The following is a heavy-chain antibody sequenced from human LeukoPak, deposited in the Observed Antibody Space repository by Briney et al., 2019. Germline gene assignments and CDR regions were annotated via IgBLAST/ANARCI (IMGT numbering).Heavy chain of an antibody. CDR3: ARDLSPDGDYVFDY. CDR2: ISYDGSNK. D-gene: IGHD4-17*01. Sequence: GGSLRLSCAASGFTFRSHAMHWVRQAPGKGLEWVAVISYDGSNKYYADSVKGRFTISRDNSKNTLYLQMNSPRAEDTAVYYCARDLSPDGDYVFDYWGQGALVTVSS. J-gene: IGHJ4*02. CDR1: GFTFRSHA. V-gene: IGHV3-30*04.